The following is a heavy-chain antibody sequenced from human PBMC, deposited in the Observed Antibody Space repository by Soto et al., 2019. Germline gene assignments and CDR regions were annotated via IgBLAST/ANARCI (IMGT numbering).Heavy chain of an antibody. D-gene: IGHD3-9*01. Sequence: EVQLLESGGGLALPGGSLRLSCAASGFTFSDFVMNWVRQAPGKGLEWVSGIRSRGDNTYYADSVKGPFTISRDNSKNILYLHMTCLRADDTAVYHCAKVLRYFDWDSYLDHGGCGTLVTVSS. V-gene: IGHV3-23*01. CDR1: GFTFSDFV. CDR2: IRSRGDNT. CDR3: AKVLRYFDWDSYLDH. J-gene: IGHJ2*01.